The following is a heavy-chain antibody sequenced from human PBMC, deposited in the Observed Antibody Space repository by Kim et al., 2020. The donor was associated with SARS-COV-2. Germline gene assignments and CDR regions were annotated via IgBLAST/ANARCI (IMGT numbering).Heavy chain of an antibody. CDR1: GGSISSGGYY. J-gene: IGHJ5*02. D-gene: IGHD1-26*01. Sequence: SETLSLTCTVSGGSISSGGYYWSWIRQHPGKGLEWIGYIYYSGSTYYNPSLKSRVTISVDTSKNQFSLKLSSVTAADTAVYYCARVVSYGIWFDPWGQGTLVTVSS. V-gene: IGHV4-31*03. CDR2: IYYSGST. CDR3: ARVVSYGIWFDP.